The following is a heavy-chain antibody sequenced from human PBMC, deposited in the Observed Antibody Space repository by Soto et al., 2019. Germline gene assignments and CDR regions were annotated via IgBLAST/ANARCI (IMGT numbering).Heavy chain of an antibody. D-gene: IGHD3-22*01. V-gene: IGHV3-30*18. CDR3: AKDYYASSGYYSGPDHPYFDL. J-gene: IGHJ2*01. Sequence: GGSLRLSGAASGFTFSSYGMHWVRQAPGKGLEWVAVISYDGSNKYYADSVKGRCTISRDNSKNTRYLQMNRLRAEDTAVYYCAKDYYASSGYYSGPDHPYFDLWGRGTLVTVSS. CDR1: GFTFSSYG. CDR2: ISYDGSNK.